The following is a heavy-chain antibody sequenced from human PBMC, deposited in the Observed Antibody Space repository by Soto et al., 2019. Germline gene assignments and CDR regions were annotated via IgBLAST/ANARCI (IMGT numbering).Heavy chain of an antibody. CDR3: ARDSVRIAAQFMDV. J-gene: IGHJ6*03. CDR1: GFTFSDYY. V-gene: IGHV3-11*01. D-gene: IGHD6-6*01. CDR2: ISSSGSTI. Sequence: GGSLRLSCAASGFTFSDYYMSWIRQAPGKGLEWVSYISSSGSTIYYADSVKGRFTISRDNAKNSLYLQMNSLRAEETAVYYCARDSVRIAAQFMDVWGKGTTVTVSS.